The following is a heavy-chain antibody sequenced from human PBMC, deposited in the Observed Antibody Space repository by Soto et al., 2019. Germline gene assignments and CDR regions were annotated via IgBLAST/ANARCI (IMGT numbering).Heavy chain of an antibody. Sequence: ASVKVSCKASGYTFTSYAMHWVRQAPGQRLEWMGWINAGNGNTKYSQKFQGRVTITGDTSASTAYMELSSLSFEDTAVYYCARDLGSSSPCWWGQGTLVTVSS. CDR3: ARDLGSSSPCW. D-gene: IGHD6-6*01. V-gene: IGHV1-3*01. CDR2: INAGNGNT. CDR1: GYTFTSYA. J-gene: IGHJ4*02.